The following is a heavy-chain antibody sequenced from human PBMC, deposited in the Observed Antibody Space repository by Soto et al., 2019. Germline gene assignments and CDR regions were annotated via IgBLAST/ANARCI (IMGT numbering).Heavy chain of an antibody. CDR1: GYTFSDYY. CDR2: INPNSGGT. CDR3: AREPATAKPEGVDF. V-gene: IGHV1-2*02. D-gene: IGHD1-1*01. Sequence: ASVKVSCKASGYTFSDYYIHWVRQAPGQGLEWMGWINPNSGGTKYAPKFRGGVTMTRDTSITTAYMELSRLRSGDTAVYYCAREPATAKPEGVDFWGQGTLVTVSS. J-gene: IGHJ4*02.